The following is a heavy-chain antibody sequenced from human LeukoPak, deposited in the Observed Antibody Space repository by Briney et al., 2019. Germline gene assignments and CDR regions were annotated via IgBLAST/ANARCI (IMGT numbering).Heavy chain of an antibody. D-gene: IGHD2-2*01. CDR1: GFTFSSYG. CDR2: IRYDGSNK. Sequence: GGSLRLSCAASGFTFSSYGMRWVRQAPGKGLEWVAFIRYDGSNKYYADSVKGRFTISRDNSKNTLYLQMNSLRAEDTAVYYCALGYCSSTSWYDFDYWGQGTLVTVSS. V-gene: IGHV3-30*02. CDR3: ALGYCSSTSWYDFDY. J-gene: IGHJ4*02.